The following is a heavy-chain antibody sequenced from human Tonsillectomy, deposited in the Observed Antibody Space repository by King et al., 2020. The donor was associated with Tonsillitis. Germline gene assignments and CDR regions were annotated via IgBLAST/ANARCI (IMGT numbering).Heavy chain of an antibody. CDR2: IRYDLSDE. CDR3: AKLGETSGHSVFDV. V-gene: IGHV3-30*02. CDR1: GLIFSNYG. D-gene: IGHD3-16*01. J-gene: IGHJ3*01. Sequence: VQLVESGGGVVQPGGALRLSCAASGLIFSNYGMHWVRQAPGKGLVWVAFIRYDLSDEYYTDAVRGRFIISRDNSKDILYLQMNNLRVEDTAVYYCAKLGETSGHSVFDVWGQGTMVTVSS.